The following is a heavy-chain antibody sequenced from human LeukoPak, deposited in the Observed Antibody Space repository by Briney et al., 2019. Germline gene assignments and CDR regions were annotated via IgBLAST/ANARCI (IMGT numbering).Heavy chain of an antibody. D-gene: IGHD3-9*01. Sequence: GGSLRLSCAASGFSLSSYSMNWVRQAPGKGLEWVSSITISSNFIYYADSVKGRFTISRDNAKSSLFLQMNSLRAEDTAVYYCARDVLRYFDWLPTVGHGMDVWGQGTTVTVSS. J-gene: IGHJ6*02. CDR1: GFSLSSYS. V-gene: IGHV3-21*04. CDR2: ITISSNFI. CDR3: ARDVLRYFDWLPTVGHGMDV.